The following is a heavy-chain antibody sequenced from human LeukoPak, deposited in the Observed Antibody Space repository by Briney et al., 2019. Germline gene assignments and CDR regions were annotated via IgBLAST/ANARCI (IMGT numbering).Heavy chain of an antibody. J-gene: IGHJ4*02. CDR1: GFPFITYL. V-gene: IGHV3-7*01. Sequence: GGSLRLSCAASGFPFITYLMDWVRQATGKGLEWVGNINQDGSVKHCVDSVWGRFTISRDNARNSVYLQMSALRVEDTAVYYCTRDFVFWGQGSLVTASS. CDR2: INQDGSVK. D-gene: IGHD3-3*01. CDR3: TRDFVF.